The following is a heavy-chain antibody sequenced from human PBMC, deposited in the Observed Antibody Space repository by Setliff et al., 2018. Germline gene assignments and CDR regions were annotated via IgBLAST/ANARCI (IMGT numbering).Heavy chain of an antibody. V-gene: IGHV4-34*01. CDR2: INHSGSA. D-gene: IGHD3-22*01. J-gene: IGHJ4*02. CDR3: ARDSALHSYHYDSSGYLDY. CDR1: GGSFSGHH. Sequence: SETLSLTCAVYGGSFSGHHWCWIRQPPWKGLEWIGEINHSGSANYNPSLKSRVTISLDTSKNQFSLKLSSVTAADTGVYYCARDSALHSYHYDSSGYLDYWGQGALVTVSS.